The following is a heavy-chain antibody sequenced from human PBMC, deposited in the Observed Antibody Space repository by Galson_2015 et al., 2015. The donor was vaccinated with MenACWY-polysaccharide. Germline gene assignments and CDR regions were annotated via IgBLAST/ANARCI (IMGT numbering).Heavy chain of an antibody. D-gene: IGHD1-26*01. J-gene: IGHJ4*02. Sequence: SLRLSCAASGFTFSSYAMNWVRQAPGKGLEWVSGISGGGGSTYYADSVKGRFTISRDNSKNTIYLKMNRLRAEDTAVYYCAKGWVEGGTTKIGFDNWGQGTLVTVSS. V-gene: IGHV3-23*01. CDR1: GFTFSSYA. CDR2: ISGGGGST. CDR3: AKGWVEGGTTKIGFDN.